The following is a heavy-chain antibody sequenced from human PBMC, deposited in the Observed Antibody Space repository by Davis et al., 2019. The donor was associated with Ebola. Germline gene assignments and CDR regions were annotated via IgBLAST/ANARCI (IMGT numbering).Heavy chain of an antibody. CDR3: ARGEDNSGWYSGWWFDS. V-gene: IGHV5-51*03. J-gene: IGHJ5*01. D-gene: IGHD6-19*01. CDR2: INTVDSDP. Sequence: GRSLRPSCQRAANSLTNHCIGWVRHMPGEGREWVGFINTVDSDPRYSPSVQGQVTISVNKSISTAYLQWSSLKASDTAIYYCARGEDNSGWYSGWWFDSWGQGTRVTVSS. CDR1: ANSLTNHC.